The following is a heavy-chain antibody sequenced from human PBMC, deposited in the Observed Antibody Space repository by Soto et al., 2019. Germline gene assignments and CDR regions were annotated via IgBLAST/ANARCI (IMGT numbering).Heavy chain of an antibody. CDR1: GGSISSGGYS. CDR3: ARVAPDYDFWSGPYYFDY. J-gene: IGHJ4*02. D-gene: IGHD3-3*01. CDR2: VYHSGST. Sequence: PSETLSLTCAVSGGSISSGGYSWSWIRQPPGKGLEWIGYVYHSGSTYYNPSLKSRVTISVDRSKNQFYLKLRSVTAADTAVYYCARVAPDYDFWSGPYYFDYWGQGTLVTVSS. V-gene: IGHV4-30-2*01.